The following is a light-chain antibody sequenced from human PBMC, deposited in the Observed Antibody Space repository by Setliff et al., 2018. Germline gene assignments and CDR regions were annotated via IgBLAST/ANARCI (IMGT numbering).Light chain of an antibody. CDR1: SSNIGTHY. J-gene: IGLJ2*01. Sequence: QSVLTQPPSVSAAPGQDVTISCSGGSSNIGTHYVSWYQVLPGTAPKLPISDNNKRPSEIPDRFSGSKSDTSATLGITGLQTGDEADYYCETWDDNLRAVLFGGGTKVTVL. CDR2: DNN. CDR3: ETWDDNLRAVL. V-gene: IGLV1-51*01.